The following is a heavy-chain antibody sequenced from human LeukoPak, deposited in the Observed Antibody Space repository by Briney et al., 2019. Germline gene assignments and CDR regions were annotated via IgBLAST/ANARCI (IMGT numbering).Heavy chain of an antibody. V-gene: IGHV1-69*13. J-gene: IGHJ4*02. Sequence: SVKVSCKASGGTFSSYAISWVRQAPGQGLEWMGGIIPIFGTANYAQKFQGRVTITADESTSTAYMELSSLRSEDTAVYYCASGVVAATPDFDYWGQGTLVTVSS. CDR2: IIPIFGTA. CDR1: GGTFSSYA. D-gene: IGHD2-15*01. CDR3: ASGVVAATPDFDY.